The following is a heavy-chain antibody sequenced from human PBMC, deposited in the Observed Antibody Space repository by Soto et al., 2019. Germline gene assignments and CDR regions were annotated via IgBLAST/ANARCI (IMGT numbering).Heavy chain of an antibody. D-gene: IGHD2-2*02. Sequence: QVQLVESGGGLVKPGGSLRLSCAASGFTFSDSYMSWIRQAPGKGLEWVSFISSSGNTIYYTDSVKGRFTISRDDAKNSLYLQMNSLSAEDTAVYYCARDQFYTDSRQFDYWGRGTLVTVSS. V-gene: IGHV3-11*01. J-gene: IGHJ4*02. CDR2: ISSSGNTI. CDR3: ARDQFYTDSRQFDY. CDR1: GFTFSDSY.